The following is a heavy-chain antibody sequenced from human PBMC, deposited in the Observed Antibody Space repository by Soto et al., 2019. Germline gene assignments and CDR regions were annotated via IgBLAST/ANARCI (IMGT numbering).Heavy chain of an antibody. D-gene: IGHD5-12*01. CDR1: GVTSSSYW. Sequence: GGCLRLGCAASGVTSSSYWMHWVRQAPGKGLVWVSRINSDGSSTSYADSVKGRFTISRDNAKNTLYLQMNSLRAEDTAVYYCARDLAKGYDAFDIWGQGTMVTVSS. J-gene: IGHJ3*02. CDR2: INSDGSST. CDR3: ARDLAKGYDAFDI. V-gene: IGHV3-74*01.